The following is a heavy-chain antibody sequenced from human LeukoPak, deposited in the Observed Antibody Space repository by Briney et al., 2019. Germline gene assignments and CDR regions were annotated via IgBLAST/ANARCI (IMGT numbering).Heavy chain of an antibody. Sequence: GGSLRLSCAASGFTFSSYSMNWVRQAPGKGLEWVSYISSSSSTIYYADSVKGRFTISRDNAKNSLYLQMNSLRAEDTAVYYCASLDPVKDRSSWPYYFDYWGQGTLVTVSS. CDR1: GFTFSSYS. D-gene: IGHD6-13*01. J-gene: IGHJ4*02. CDR2: ISSSSSTI. V-gene: IGHV3-48*04. CDR3: ASLDPVKDRSSWPYYFDY.